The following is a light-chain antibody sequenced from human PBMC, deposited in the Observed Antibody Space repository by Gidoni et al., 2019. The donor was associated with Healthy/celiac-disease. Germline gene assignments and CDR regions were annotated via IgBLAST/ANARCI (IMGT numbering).Light chain of an antibody. Sequence: DIQMTQSPSSLSASVGDRVTITCRASQSISSYLNWYQQKPGKAPKLLIYAASSLQSGVPSSFSGSGSGTDFTLTSSSLQPEDFATYYCQQSYSTSWTFXXXTKVEIK. V-gene: IGKV1-39*01. J-gene: IGKJ1*01. CDR1: QSISSY. CDR3: QQSYSTSWT. CDR2: AAS.